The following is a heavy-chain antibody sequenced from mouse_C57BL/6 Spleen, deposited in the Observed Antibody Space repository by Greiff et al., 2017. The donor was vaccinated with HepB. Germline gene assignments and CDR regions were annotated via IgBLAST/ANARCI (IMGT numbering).Heavy chain of an antibody. CDR1: GYTFTDYE. CDR2: IDPETGGT. CDR3: TRDGY. J-gene: IGHJ2*01. Sequence: VQGVESGAELVRPGASVTLSCKASGYTFTDYEMHWVKQTPVHGLEWIGAIDPETGGTAYNQKFKGKAILTADKSSSTAYMELRSLTSEDSAVYYCTRDGYWGQGTTLTVSS. V-gene: IGHV1-15*01.